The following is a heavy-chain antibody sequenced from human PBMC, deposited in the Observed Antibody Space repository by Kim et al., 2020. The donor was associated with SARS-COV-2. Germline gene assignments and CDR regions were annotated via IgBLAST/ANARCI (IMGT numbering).Heavy chain of an antibody. D-gene: IGHD3-22*01. J-gene: IGHJ4*02. CDR2: INAGNGNT. CDR3: AREKSDSSGYYPFDY. Sequence: ASVKVSCKASGYTFTSYAMHWVRQAPGQRLEWMGWINAGNGNTKYSQKFQGRVTITRDTSASTAYMELSSLRSEDTAVYYCAREKSDSSGYYPFDYWGQGTLVTVSS. CDR1: GYTFTSYA. V-gene: IGHV1-3*01.